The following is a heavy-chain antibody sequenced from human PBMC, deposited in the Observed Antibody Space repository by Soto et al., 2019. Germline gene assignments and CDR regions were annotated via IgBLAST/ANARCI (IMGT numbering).Heavy chain of an antibody. Sequence: QVQLQESGPGLVKPSQTLSLTCIVSGGSISSGGYYWSWIRQHPGKGLEWIGYIYYSGSTYYNPSLRIGFTISVAPPKNQFSLRLSAGLAADTAVYYGAGGGSGTSVWAVDIGAQGKMVTFSS. CDR2: IYYSGST. D-gene: IGHD3-16*01. CDR1: GGSISSGGYY. J-gene: IGHJ3*02. CDR3: AGGGSGTSVWAVDI. V-gene: IGHV4-31*03.